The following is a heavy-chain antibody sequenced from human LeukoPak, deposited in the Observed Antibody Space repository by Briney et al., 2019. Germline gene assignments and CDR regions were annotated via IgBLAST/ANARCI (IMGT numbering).Heavy chain of an antibody. J-gene: IGHJ5*02. CDR3: ARDKLLTPHGNFDP. CDR2: ISWNSGSI. D-gene: IGHD4/OR15-4a*01. Sequence: GGSLRLSCAASGFTFDDYAMHWVRQAPGKGLEWVSGISWNSGSIDYADSVKGRFIISRDNAKNSLYLQMNSLRAEDTAVYYCARDKLLTPHGNFDPWGQGTLVTVSS. V-gene: IGHV3-9*01. CDR1: GFTFDDYA.